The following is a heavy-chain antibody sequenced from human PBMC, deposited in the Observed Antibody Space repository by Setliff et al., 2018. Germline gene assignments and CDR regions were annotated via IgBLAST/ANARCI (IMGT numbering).Heavy chain of an antibody. J-gene: IGHJ4*01. CDR1: GFTLRSYW. CDR2: IKQDGSEK. V-gene: IGHV3-7*03. Sequence: HPGGSLRLSCAASGFTLRSYWMSWVRQAPGKGLEWVANIKQDGSEKYYVDSVKGRFTISRDNAKNSLYLQMSSLRAADTAVYYCVKGTNVVMVYTGFDHWGQGTLVTVSS. D-gene: IGHD2-8*01. CDR3: VKGTNVVMVYTGFDH.